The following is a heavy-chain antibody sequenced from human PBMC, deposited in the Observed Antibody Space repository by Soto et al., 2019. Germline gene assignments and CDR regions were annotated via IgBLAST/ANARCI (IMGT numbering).Heavy chain of an antibody. CDR3: ARGNLYV. CDR2: TSNDASNT. Sequence: QVQLVESGGGVVQPGRSLRLSCAASAFTLSKFVMHWVRQAPGKGLEWVAVTSNDASNTFYAGSVQGRFTISRDNSKSVVYLQMNSLRDEDTAVDYCARGNLYVWGQGTTVTVSS. V-gene: IGHV3-30*04. D-gene: IGHD1-1*01. J-gene: IGHJ6*02. CDR1: AFTLSKFV.